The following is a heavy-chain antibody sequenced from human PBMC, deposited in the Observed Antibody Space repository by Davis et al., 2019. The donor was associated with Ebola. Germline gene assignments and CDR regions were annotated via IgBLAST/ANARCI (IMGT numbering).Heavy chain of an antibody. V-gene: IGHV4-39*06. D-gene: IGHD2-15*01. CDR2: INHSGGT. J-gene: IGHJ4*01. CDR1: GGSISSTSYY. CDR3: ARSVSGGRASDY. Sequence: SETLSLTCSVSGGSISSTSYYWGWTRQPPGKGLEWIGEINHSGGTNYNPSLKCRVTISVDTSKNQFPLKLSSVTAADTAVYYCARSVSGGRASDYWGHGTLVTVSS.